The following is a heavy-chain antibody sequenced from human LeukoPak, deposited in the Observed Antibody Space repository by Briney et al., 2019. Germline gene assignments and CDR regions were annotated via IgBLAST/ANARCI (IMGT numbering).Heavy chain of an antibody. V-gene: IGHV4-34*01. J-gene: IGHJ5*02. CDR2: INHSGST. D-gene: IGHD3-10*01. CDR1: GGSFSGYY. Sequence: SETLSLTCAVYGGSFSGYYWSWIRQPPGKGLEWIAEINHSGSTNYNPSLKSRVTISVDTSKNQFSLKLSSVTAADTAVYYCAGFKMVRGVIINTAMWFDPWGQGTLVTVSS. CDR3: AGFKMVRGVIINTAMWFDP.